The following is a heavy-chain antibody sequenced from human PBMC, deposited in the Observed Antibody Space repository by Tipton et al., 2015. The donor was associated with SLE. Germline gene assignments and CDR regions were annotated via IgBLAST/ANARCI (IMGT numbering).Heavy chain of an antibody. CDR2: INQSGIDQSRST. V-gene: IGHV4-34*01. Sequence: TLSLTCAVYGGSLSGYYWSWIRQPPGKGLEWIGEINQSGIDQSRSTYYNPSLKSRVTISVDTSKNQVSLKVASLTAADTAVYYCARVRVYYDDSSPYGIDVWGQGTTVTVSS. CDR1: GGSLSGYY. J-gene: IGHJ6*02. CDR3: ARVRVYYDDSSPYGIDV. D-gene: IGHD3-10*01.